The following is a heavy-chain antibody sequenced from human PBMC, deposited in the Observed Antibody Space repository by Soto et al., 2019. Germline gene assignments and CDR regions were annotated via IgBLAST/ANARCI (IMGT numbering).Heavy chain of an antibody. J-gene: IGHJ4*02. CDR1: GYTFTGYY. Sequence: GASVKVSCKASGYTFTGYYMHWVRQAPGQGLEWMGWINPNSGGTNYAQKFQGRVTMTRDTSISTAYMELSRLRSDDTAVYYCARVVDYYDSSGYYYHDYWGQGTLVTVSS. CDR2: INPNSGGT. D-gene: IGHD3-22*01. CDR3: ARVVDYYDSSGYYYHDY. V-gene: IGHV1-2*02.